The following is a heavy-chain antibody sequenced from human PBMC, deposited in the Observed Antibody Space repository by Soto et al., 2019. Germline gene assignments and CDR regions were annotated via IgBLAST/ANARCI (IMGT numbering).Heavy chain of an antibody. Sequence: QVHLVESGGGVVQPGRSLRLSCAASGFSFSISPMHWVRQAPGKGPEWVALISYDGTNKFYADSVKGRFTISRGNSKSTLYLQVDSLRPEDAAVYYCARDPKTSGGQHWAFNYLDSWGQGTLVTVSS. D-gene: IGHD7-27*01. CDR1: GFSFSISP. J-gene: IGHJ4*02. V-gene: IGHV3-30-3*01. CDR2: ISYDGTNK. CDR3: ARDPKTSGGQHWAFNYLDS.